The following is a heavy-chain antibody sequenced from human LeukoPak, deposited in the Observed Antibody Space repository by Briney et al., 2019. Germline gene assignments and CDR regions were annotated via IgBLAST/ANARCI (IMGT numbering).Heavy chain of an antibody. CDR3: ATDGGKWELLFDY. D-gene: IGHD1-26*01. J-gene: IGHJ4*02. CDR1: GFNG. V-gene: IGHV3-30*02. Sequence: GGSLRLSCAVSGFNGMHWVRQAPGKGLEWVAFMQYDGSDKSYADSVKGRFTISRDNSKNTLYLQMNSLRPEDAAVYYCATDGGKWELLFDYWGQGTLVTVSS. CDR2: MQYDGSDK.